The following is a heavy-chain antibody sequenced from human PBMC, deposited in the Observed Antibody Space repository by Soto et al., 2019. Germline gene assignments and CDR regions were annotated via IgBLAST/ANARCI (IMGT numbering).Heavy chain of an antibody. J-gene: IGHJ4*02. CDR1: GVSVRSYT. CDR2: VFSSVSA. Sequence: SETLSLTCIVSGVSVRSYTWSWVRQPANKGLEWIGRVFSSVSATYNPSLKSRVSISMDTPENRISLKLDSVTAADAGVYFCARDGMTTGDTWGPGTPVTVSS. CDR3: ARDGMTTGDT. D-gene: IGHD2-21*02. V-gene: IGHV4-4*07.